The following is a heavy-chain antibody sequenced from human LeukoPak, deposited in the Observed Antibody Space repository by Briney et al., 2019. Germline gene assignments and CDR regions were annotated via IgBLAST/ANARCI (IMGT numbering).Heavy chain of an antibody. J-gene: IGHJ6*02. CDR3: ARDQAVAGPRAYYYYGMDV. V-gene: IGHV1-8*01. CDR2: MNPNSGNT. Sequence: ASVKVSCKASGYTFTSYDINWVRQATGQGLEWMGWMNPNSGNTGYAQKFQGRVTMTRNTSISTAYMELRSLRSDDTAVYYCARDQAVAGPRAYYYYGMDVWGQGTTVTVSS. D-gene: IGHD6-19*01. CDR1: GYTFTSYD.